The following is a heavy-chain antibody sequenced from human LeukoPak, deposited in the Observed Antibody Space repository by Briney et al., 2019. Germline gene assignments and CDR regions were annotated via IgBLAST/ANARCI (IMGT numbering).Heavy chain of an antibody. CDR2: FDPEDGET. J-gene: IGHJ3*02. Sequence: APVKVSCKVSGYTLTELSMHWVRQAPGKGLEWMGGFDPEDGETIYAQKFQGRVTMTEDTSTDTAYMELSSLRSEDTAVYYCAELNARGDAFDTWGQGTMVTVSS. D-gene: IGHD1-7*01. CDR1: GYTLTELS. CDR3: AELNARGDAFDT. V-gene: IGHV1-24*01.